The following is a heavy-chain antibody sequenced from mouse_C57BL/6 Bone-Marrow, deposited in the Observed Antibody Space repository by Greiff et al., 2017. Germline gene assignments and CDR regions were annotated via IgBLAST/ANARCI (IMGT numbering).Heavy chain of an antibody. Sequence: VQLQQSGAELVKPGASVKISCKASGYAFSSYWMNWVKQRPGKGLAWIGQIYPGDGDTNYNGKFKGKATLTADKSSSTAYMQLSSLTSEDSAVYFCARWPLLFSWYAMDYWGQGTSVTVSS. CDR2: IYPGDGDT. CDR3: ARWPLLFSWYAMDY. D-gene: IGHD2-1*01. V-gene: IGHV1-80*01. J-gene: IGHJ4*01. CDR1: GYAFSSYW.